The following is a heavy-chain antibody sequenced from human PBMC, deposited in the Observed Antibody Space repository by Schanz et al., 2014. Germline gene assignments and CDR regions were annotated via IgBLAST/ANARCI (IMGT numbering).Heavy chain of an antibody. Sequence: QVQLVESGGGVVQPERSLRLSCAASGFNFANHAIHWVRQGQGNGLQWVAVISSDGSKKLYADSVKARFTISRDNSKNSVSLQMDSLRPEDTAVYFCARGIITMVRGGDVGAFDTWGQGTMVTVSS. D-gene: IGHD3-10*01. V-gene: IGHV3-30*03. CDR3: ARGIITMVRGGDVGAFDT. CDR2: ISSDGSKK. J-gene: IGHJ3*02. CDR1: GFNFANHA.